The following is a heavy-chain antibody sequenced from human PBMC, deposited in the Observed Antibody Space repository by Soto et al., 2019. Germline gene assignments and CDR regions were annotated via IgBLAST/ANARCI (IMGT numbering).Heavy chain of an antibody. CDR2: IIPILGIL. J-gene: IGHJ6*03. CDR3: ERGGSLRFLAEKDYYYYYYMDV. V-gene: IGHV1-69*02. Sequence: QVQLVQSAAEVKKPGSSVKVSCKASGGTFSSYTISWVRQAPGQGLEWMGRIIPILGILNYAQKFQVRVKIPADKSTRTAHMELSSLRSEDTAVYYCERGGSLRFLAEKDYYYYYYMDVWGKGTTVTVSS. CDR1: GGTFSSYT. D-gene: IGHD3-3*01.